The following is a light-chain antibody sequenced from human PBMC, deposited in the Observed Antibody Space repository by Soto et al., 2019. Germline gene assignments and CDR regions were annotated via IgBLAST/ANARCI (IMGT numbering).Light chain of an antibody. Sequence: QPVPTQSPSASASLGASVKLTCTLSSGHSSYAIAWHQQQPEKAPRYLMKLNSDGSHSKGDGIPDRFSGSSSGAERYLTISSLQSEDEADYYCQTWGTGIVVFGGGTQLTVL. CDR2: LNSDGSH. CDR3: QTWGTGIVV. CDR1: SGHSSYA. V-gene: IGLV4-69*01. J-gene: IGLJ2*01.